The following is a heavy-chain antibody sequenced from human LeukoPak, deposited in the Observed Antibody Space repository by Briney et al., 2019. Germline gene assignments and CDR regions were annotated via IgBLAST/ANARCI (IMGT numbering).Heavy chain of an antibody. Sequence: PGGSLRLSCAASGFTFNIYAMTWVRQAPGKGLEWVSGISGSGDRTYYVDSVKGRFTISRDNSKNTLYLQMNSLRADDTAVYYCAKDRDLAAAGYYFDYWGQGTLVTVSS. CDR1: GFTFNIYA. CDR2: ISGSGDRT. V-gene: IGHV3-23*01. CDR3: AKDRDLAAAGYYFDY. D-gene: IGHD6-13*01. J-gene: IGHJ4*02.